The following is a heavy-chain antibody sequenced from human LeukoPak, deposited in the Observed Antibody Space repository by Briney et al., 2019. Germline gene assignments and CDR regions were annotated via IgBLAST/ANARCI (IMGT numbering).Heavy chain of an antibody. J-gene: IGHJ4*02. D-gene: IGHD5-18*01. CDR1: GFTFSNYY. Sequence: PGGSLRLSCTASGFTFSNYYMSWVRQTPGKGLEWLSYISNSDSTVYYADAVKGRFTVSRDNAKNSLYLQISSLRPEDTADYYCARRPDGYAYGLDYWGQGTLVTVSS. CDR2: ISNSDSTV. V-gene: IGHV3-11*01. CDR3: ARRPDGYAYGLDY.